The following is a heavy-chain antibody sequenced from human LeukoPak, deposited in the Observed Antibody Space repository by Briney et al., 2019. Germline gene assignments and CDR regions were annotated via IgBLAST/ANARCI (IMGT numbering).Heavy chain of an antibody. J-gene: IGHJ4*02. V-gene: IGHV1-2*02. CDR2: INPNSGGT. Sequence: ASVKVSCKASGYTFTGYYMHWVRQAPGQGLEWMGWINPNSGGTNYAQKFQGRVTMTRDTSISTAYMELSRLRSDDTAVYYCAREYDFWSGKFDYWGQGTLVTVSS. D-gene: IGHD3-3*01. CDR3: AREYDFWSGKFDY. CDR1: GYTFTGYY.